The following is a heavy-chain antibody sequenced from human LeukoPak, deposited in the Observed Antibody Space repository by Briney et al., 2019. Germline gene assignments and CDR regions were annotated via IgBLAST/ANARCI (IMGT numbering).Heavy chain of an antibody. V-gene: IGHV4-39*01. J-gene: IGHJ4*02. CDR3: ARHRSKWLQSSFDY. CDR1: GGSISSSSYY. D-gene: IGHD5-24*01. CDR2: IFYSGNT. Sequence: SETLSLTCTVSGGSISSSSYYWGWIRQPPGKGLEWIGSIFYSGNTYDNPSLKSRVTISVDTSKNQFSLKLNSVTAADTAVYYCARHRSKWLQSSFDYWGQGTLVTVSS.